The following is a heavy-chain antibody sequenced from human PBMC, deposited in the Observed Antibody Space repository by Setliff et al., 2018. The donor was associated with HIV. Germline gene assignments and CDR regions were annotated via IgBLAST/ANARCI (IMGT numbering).Heavy chain of an antibody. V-gene: IGHV3-11*04. CDR1: YY. CDR2: INGYGQIR. CDR3: ARGRHHDSSGYYRGCFHS. D-gene: IGHD3-22*01. Sequence: YYMSWIRQAPGKGLEWVADINGYGQIRYYADFVEGRFTISRDNANRSVSLEMNSLRAEDTAVYYCARGRHHDSSGYYRGCFHSWGQGTLVTVSS. J-gene: IGHJ1*01.